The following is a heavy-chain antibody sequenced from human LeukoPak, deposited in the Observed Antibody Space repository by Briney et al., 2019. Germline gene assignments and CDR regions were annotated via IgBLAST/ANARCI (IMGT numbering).Heavy chain of an antibody. CDR1: GFTFSSYA. V-gene: IGHV3-23*01. J-gene: IGHJ3*02. CDR2: ISGSGGST. D-gene: IGHD6-13*01. Sequence: GGSLRLSYAASGFTFSSYAMSWVRQAPGKGLEWVSAISGSGGSTYYADSVKGRFTISRDNSKNTLYLQMNSLRAEDTAVYYCAKSVRSWYLHDAFDIWGQGTMVTVSS. CDR3: AKSVRSWYLHDAFDI.